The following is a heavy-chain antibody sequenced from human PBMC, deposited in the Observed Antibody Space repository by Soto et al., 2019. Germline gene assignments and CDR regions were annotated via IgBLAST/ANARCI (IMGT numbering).Heavy chain of an antibody. D-gene: IGHD1-1*01. CDR1: GFTFSSYD. J-gene: IGHJ4*02. Sequence: GGSLRLSCAASGFTFSSYDMHWVRQATGKGLEWVSAIGTAGDTYYPGSVKGRFTISRENAKNSLYLQMNSLRAEDTAVYYCARGLLDSYGDYWGQGTLVTVSS. V-gene: IGHV3-13*01. CDR2: IGTAGDT. CDR3: ARGLLDSYGDY.